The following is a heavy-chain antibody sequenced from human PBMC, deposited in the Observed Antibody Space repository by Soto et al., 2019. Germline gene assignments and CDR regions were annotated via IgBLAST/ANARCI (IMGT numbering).Heavy chain of an antibody. V-gene: IGHV1-2*02. CDR3: AREGRAGGMDV. Sequence: QVQLVQSGAEVKKPGASVKVSCKASGYTFTGYYMNWVRQAPGQGLEWMGWINPNSGGTNYAKKFQGRVTMTRDTSISTAYMELSRLRSDDTAVYYCAREGRAGGMDVWGQGTTVTVSS. CDR2: INPNSGGT. J-gene: IGHJ6*02. CDR1: GYTFTGYY.